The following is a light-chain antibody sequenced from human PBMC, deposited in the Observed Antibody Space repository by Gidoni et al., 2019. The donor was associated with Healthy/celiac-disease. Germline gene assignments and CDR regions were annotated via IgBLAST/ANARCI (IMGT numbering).Light chain of an antibody. J-gene: IGKJ3*01. CDR3: QQYYSTPFT. Sequence: DIVMPQSPDSLAVSLGERANINCKSSQSVLYSSNNKNYLAWYQQKPGQPPKLLIYWASTRESGVPDRFSGSGSGTDFTLTISSLQAEDVAVYYCQQYYSTPFTFXPXTKVDIK. CDR1: QSVLYSSNNKNY. V-gene: IGKV4-1*01. CDR2: WAS.